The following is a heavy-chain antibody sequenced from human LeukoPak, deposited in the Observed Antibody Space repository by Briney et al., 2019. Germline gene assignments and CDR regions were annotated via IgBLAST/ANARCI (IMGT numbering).Heavy chain of an antibody. D-gene: IGHD3-10*01. J-gene: IGHJ6*03. CDR1: GFTFSTYG. CDR3: AKAGRGGAITMIRGVKGDYYYMDV. CDR2: ISGSGGRT. V-gene: IGHV3-23*01. Sequence: GGTLRLSCAASGFTFSTYGMSWVRQAPGKGLEWVSAISGSGGRTYYADSVKGRFTISRDNSKNTLYLQMNSLRAEDTAVYYCAKAGRGGAITMIRGVKGDYYYMDVWGKGTSVTISS.